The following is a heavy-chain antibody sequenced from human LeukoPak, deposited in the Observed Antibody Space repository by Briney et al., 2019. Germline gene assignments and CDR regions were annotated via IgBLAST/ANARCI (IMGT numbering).Heavy chain of an antibody. Sequence: SETLSLTCTVSGGSISSSSYYWGWIRQPPGKGLEWIGSIYYSGSTNYNPSLKSRVTISVDTSKNQFSLKLSSVTAADTAVYFCASFERLRLRGSDYWGQGALVIVSS. V-gene: IGHV4-39*07. D-gene: IGHD5-12*01. J-gene: IGHJ4*02. CDR1: GGSISSSSYY. CDR3: ASFERLRLRGSDY. CDR2: IYYSGST.